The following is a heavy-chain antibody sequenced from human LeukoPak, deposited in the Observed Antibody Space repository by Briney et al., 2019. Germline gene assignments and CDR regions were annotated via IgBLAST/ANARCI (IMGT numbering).Heavy chain of an antibody. CDR2: IIPIFGTA. V-gene: IGHV1-69*05. CDR3: ARRTLPLSLLRFLEWPHWTDYYYYMDV. J-gene: IGHJ6*03. Sequence: SVKVSCKASGGTFSSYAISWVRQAPGQGLEWMGGIIPIFGTANYAQKFQGRVTITTDESTSTAYMELRSLRSDDTAVYYCARRTLPLSLLRFLEWPHWTDYYYYMDVWGKGTTVTVSS. D-gene: IGHD3-3*01. CDR1: GGTFSSYA.